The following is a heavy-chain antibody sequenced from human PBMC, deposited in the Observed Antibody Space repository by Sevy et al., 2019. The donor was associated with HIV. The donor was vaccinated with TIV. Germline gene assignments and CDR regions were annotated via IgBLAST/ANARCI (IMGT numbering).Heavy chain of an antibody. D-gene: IGHD3-3*01. CDR2: ISYDGSNK. Sequence: GGSLRLSCAASGFTFSSYGMHWVRQAPGKGLEWVVVISYDGSNKYYADSVKGRFTISRDNSKNTLYLQMNSLRAEDTAVYYCAKDSSYDFWSGCFDYWGQGTLVTVSS. V-gene: IGHV3-30*18. CDR1: GFTFSSYG. J-gene: IGHJ4*02. CDR3: AKDSSYDFWSGCFDY.